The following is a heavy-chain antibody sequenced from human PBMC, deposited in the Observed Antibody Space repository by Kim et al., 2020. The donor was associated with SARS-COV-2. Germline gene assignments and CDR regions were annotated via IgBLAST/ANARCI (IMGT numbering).Heavy chain of an antibody. Sequence: AQKFQGGVTITADKSTSTAYMELSSLRSEDTAVYYCARYSGYAGPNWFDPWGQGTLVTVSS. CDR3: ARYSGYAGPNWFDP. V-gene: IGHV1-69*02. J-gene: IGHJ5*02. D-gene: IGHD5-12*01.